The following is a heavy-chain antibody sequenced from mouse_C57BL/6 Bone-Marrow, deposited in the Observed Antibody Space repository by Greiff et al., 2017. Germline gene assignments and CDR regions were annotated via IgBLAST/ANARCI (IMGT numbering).Heavy chain of an antibody. CDR3: ARNRYYYGSPWFAY. CDR2: IYPRSGNT. D-gene: IGHD1-1*01. Sequence: QVQLQQSGAELARPGASVKLSCKASGYTFTSYGISWVKQRTGQGLEWIGEIYPRSGNTYYNEKFKGKATLPADKSSSTAYMELRSLTSEDSAVYFCARNRYYYGSPWFAYWGQGTLGTVSA. J-gene: IGHJ3*01. V-gene: IGHV1-81*01. CDR1: GYTFTSYG.